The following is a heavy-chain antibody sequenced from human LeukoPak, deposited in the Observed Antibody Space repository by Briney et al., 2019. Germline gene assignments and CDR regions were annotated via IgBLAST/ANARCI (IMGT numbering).Heavy chain of an antibody. CDR1: GYTFTTYG. J-gene: IGHJ4*02. CDR3: ARGSTARYYYDRSGYYRGAFDY. D-gene: IGHD3-22*01. Sequence: ASVKVSCKASGYTFTTYGISWVRQAPRHGLEWMGWISGYNGNTIYAQKLQGRVTMTTDTSTSTAYMELRSLRSDDTAVYYCARGSTARYYYDRSGYYRGAFDYWGQGTLVTVSS. CDR2: ISGYNGNT. V-gene: IGHV1-18*01.